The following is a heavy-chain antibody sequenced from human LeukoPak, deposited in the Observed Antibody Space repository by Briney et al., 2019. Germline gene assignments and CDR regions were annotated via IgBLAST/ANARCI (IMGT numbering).Heavy chain of an antibody. D-gene: IGHD4-17*01. Sequence: SETLSLTCTVSGGSISSGGYYWSWIRQHPGKGLEWIGYIYYSGSTNYNPSLKSRVTISVDTSKNQFSLKLSSVTAADTAVYYCARGHYGDGAFDIWGQGTMVTVSS. CDR2: IYYSGST. CDR1: GGSISSGGYY. V-gene: IGHV4-61*08. J-gene: IGHJ3*02. CDR3: ARGHYGDGAFDI.